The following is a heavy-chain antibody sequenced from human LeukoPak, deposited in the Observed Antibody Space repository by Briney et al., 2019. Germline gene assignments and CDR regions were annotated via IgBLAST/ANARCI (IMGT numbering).Heavy chain of an antibody. D-gene: IGHD2-15*01. J-gene: IGHJ4*02. CDR2: ISTSGSP. CDR1: GGSISTYY. Sequence: SETLPLTCTVSGGSISTYYWSWIRQPAGKGLEWIGRISTSGSPNYDPSLKSRVTMSVDTSKNQFSLRLTSVTAADTAVYYCAREGRSSTPGYWGQGSLVTVSS. V-gene: IGHV4-4*07. CDR3: AREGRSSTPGY.